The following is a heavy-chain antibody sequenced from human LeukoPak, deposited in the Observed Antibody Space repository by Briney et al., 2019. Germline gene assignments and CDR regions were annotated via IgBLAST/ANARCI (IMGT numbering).Heavy chain of an antibody. Sequence: QPGGSLRLSCAASGFTFSTYAMSWVRQAPGKGLEWVSTISGSGANTYYADSVRCRFTISRDNSKNTLYLHMNSLRAEDTAVYYCAKDRIVRRGGFYFDSWGQGILVTVSS. J-gene: IGHJ4*02. CDR2: ISGSGANT. V-gene: IGHV3-23*01. D-gene: IGHD3-10*02. CDR3: AKDRIVRRGGFYFDS. CDR1: GFTFSTYA.